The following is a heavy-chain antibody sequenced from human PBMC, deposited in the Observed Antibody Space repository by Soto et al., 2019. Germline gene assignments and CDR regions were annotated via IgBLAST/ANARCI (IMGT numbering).Heavy chain of an antibody. J-gene: IGHJ6*02. CDR1: GGSISSSNW. D-gene: IGHD3-10*01. Sequence: SETLSLTCAVSGGSISSSNWWSWVRQPPGKGLEWIGEIYHSGSTNYNPSLKSRVTISVDKSKNQFSLKLSSVTAADTAVYYCARDRHYGSGRGYYYYGMDVWGQGTTVTVSS. V-gene: IGHV4-4*02. CDR3: ARDRHYGSGRGYYYYGMDV. CDR2: IYHSGST.